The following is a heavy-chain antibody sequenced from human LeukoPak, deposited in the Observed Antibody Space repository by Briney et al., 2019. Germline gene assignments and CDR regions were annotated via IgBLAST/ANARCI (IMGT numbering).Heavy chain of an antibody. CDR2: IWYDGSNK. CDR3: AKDPDIVVVPAAPPGADY. D-gene: IGHD2-2*01. J-gene: IGHJ4*02. CDR1: GFTFRSYG. Sequence: GGSLRLSCAASGFTFRSYGMHWVRQAPGKGLEWVAAIWYDGSNKYYADSVKGRFTISRDNSKNTLYLQMNSLRAEDTAVYYCAKDPDIVVVPAAPPGADYWGQGTLVTVSS. V-gene: IGHV3-33*03.